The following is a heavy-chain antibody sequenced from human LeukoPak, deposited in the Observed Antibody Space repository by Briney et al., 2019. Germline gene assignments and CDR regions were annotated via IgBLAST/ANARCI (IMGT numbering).Heavy chain of an antibody. J-gene: IGHJ4*02. D-gene: IGHD3-22*01. CDR3: ARSHYYDSSGHFDY. CDR1: GGSISSYY. Sequence: SETLSLTCTVSGGSISSYYWSWIRQPPGKGLEWIGYIYYSGSTNYNPSLKSRVTISVDTSKNRFSLKLSSVTAADTAVYYCARSHYYDSSGHFDYWGQGTLVTVSS. V-gene: IGHV4-59*01. CDR2: IYYSGST.